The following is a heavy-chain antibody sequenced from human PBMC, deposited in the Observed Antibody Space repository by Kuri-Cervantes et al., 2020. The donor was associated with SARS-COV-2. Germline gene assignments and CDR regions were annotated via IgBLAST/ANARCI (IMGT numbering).Heavy chain of an antibody. CDR2: INHSGST. CDR1: GGSFSGYY. D-gene: IGHD7-27*01. J-gene: IGHJ4*02. Sequence: SETLSLTCAVYGGSFSGYYWSWIRQPPGKGLEWIGEINHSGSTNYNPSLKSRVTISVDTSKNQFSLKLSSVTAADTAVYYCAREDNWGFDYWGQGTPVTVSS. CDR3: AREDNWGFDY. V-gene: IGHV4-34*01.